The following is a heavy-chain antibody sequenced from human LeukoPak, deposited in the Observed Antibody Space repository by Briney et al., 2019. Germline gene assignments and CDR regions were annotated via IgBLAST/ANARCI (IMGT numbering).Heavy chain of an antibody. Sequence: PGGSLRLSCAASGFTFSSYEMNWVRQAPGKGLEWVSYISSSGSTIYYADSVKGRFTISRDNAKNSLYLQMNSLRAEDTAVYYCAKDRDSSGWYGAFLYWGQGTLVTVSS. J-gene: IGHJ4*02. V-gene: IGHV3-48*03. CDR1: GFTFSSYE. CDR2: ISSSGSTI. CDR3: AKDRDSSGWYGAFLY. D-gene: IGHD6-19*01.